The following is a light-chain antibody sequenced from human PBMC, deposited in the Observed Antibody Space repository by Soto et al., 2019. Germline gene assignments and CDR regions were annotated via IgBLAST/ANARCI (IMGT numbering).Light chain of an antibody. CDR3: QVWDSSTDHYV. CDR2: DDR. Sequence: SYELTQPPSMSVAPRQTARVTCGGYNIGSKSVHWYQQRPGQAPVLVVYDDRDRPSGIPERFSGSNSGNTATLTISRVEAEDEADYYCQVWDSSTDHYVFGTGTKLTVL. V-gene: IGLV3-21*02. J-gene: IGLJ1*01. CDR1: NIGSKS.